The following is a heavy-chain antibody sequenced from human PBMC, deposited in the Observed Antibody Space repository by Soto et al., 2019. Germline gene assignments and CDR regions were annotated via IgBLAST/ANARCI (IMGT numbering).Heavy chain of an antibody. D-gene: IGHD3-16*01. CDR3: VRGGTKHY. Sequence: PGESLKISCKGSGYIFTSYWINWVRQMPGKGLEWMGRIDPVDSSTNYSPSFQGHVTISADKSIATAYLQWSSLKASDTAMYYCVRGGTKHYWGQGTLVTVSS. CDR2: IDPVDSST. V-gene: IGHV5-10-1*01. CDR1: GYIFTSYW. J-gene: IGHJ4*02.